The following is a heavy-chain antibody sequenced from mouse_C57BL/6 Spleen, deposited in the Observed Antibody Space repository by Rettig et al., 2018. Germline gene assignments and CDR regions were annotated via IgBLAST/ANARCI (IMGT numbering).Heavy chain of an antibody. CDR1: GYTFTSYG. V-gene: IGHV1-81*01. CDR3: ARGRVYDYDGGAWFAY. Sequence: QVQLQQSGAELARPGASVKLSCKASGYTFTSYGISWVKQRTGQGLEWIGEISPRSGNTYYNEKFKGKATLTVDKSSSTAYMELRSLTSEDSAVYFCARGRVYDYDGGAWFAYWGQGTLVTVSA. CDR2: ISPRSGNT. J-gene: IGHJ3*01. D-gene: IGHD2-4*01.